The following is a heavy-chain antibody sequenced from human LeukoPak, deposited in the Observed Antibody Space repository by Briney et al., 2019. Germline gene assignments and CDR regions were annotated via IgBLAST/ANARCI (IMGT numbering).Heavy chain of an antibody. V-gene: IGHV3-7*05. CDR2: IKEDGSEK. D-gene: IGHD3-22*01. CDR1: GFSFSRYW. Sequence: GGSLRLSCAASGFSFSRYWMTWVRQAPGKGLEWVANIKEDGSEKNYVDSVKGRFTIPRDNAKNSLYLQMNSLRAEDTAVYSCARTASSGYDEYWGQGTLVTVSS. J-gene: IGHJ4*02. CDR3: ARTASSGYDEY.